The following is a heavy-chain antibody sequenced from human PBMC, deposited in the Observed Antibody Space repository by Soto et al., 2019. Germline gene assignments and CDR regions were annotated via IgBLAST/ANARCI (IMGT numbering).Heavy chain of an antibody. D-gene: IGHD3-10*01. CDR2: ISGSGDST. CDR3: ARSLRGVIIDFDS. Sequence: LRLSCAASGFTFSSYAMSWVRQAPGKGLEWVSTISGSGDSTYYADSVRGRFTISRDNSKNTLYLQMNSLRAEDTALYYCARSLRGVIIDFDSWGLGTLVTVSS. J-gene: IGHJ4*02. CDR1: GFTFSSYA. V-gene: IGHV3-23*01.